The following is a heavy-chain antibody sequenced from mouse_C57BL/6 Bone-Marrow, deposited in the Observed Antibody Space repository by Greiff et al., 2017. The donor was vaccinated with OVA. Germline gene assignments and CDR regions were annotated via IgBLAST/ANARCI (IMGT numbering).Heavy chain of an antibody. CDR2: IHPNNGGT. J-gene: IGHJ1*03. CDR3: ARSHYYGSSWYIDV. D-gene: IGHD1-1*01. V-gene: IGHV1-18*01. CDR1: GYTFTDYN. Sequence: VQLQQSGPELVKPGASVKIPCKASGYTFTDYNMDWVKQSHGKSLEWIGDIHPNNGGTIYNQKFKGKATLTVDKSSSTAYMELRSLTSEDTAVYYCARSHYYGSSWYIDVWGTGTTVTVSS.